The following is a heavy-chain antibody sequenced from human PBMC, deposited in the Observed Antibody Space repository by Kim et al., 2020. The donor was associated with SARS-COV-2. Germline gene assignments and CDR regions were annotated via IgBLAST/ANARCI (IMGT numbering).Heavy chain of an antibody. CDR3: AGGHSSSCYGNFDY. J-gene: IGHJ4*02. Sequence: NHPLKSRVTISVDTAKNQFSLKLSSVTAADTAVYYCAGGHSSSCYGNFDYWGQGTLVTVSS. D-gene: IGHD6-13*01. V-gene: IGHV4-59*09.